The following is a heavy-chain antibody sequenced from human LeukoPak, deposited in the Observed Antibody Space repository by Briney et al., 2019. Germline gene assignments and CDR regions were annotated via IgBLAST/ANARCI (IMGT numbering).Heavy chain of an antibody. J-gene: IGHJ4*02. D-gene: IGHD3-10*01. Sequence: PGGSLRLSCSGSGFTFGDYGMSWVRQAPGKGLEWVGFIRSKLYGETTEYAASVKGRFTISRDDSKGIAYLQMNSLKIEDTAVYYCSRDTIVGNYYGSGSYGYWGQGILVAVSS. CDR2: IRSKLYGETT. V-gene: IGHV3-49*04. CDR3: SRDTIVGNYYGSGSYGY. CDR1: GFTFGDYG.